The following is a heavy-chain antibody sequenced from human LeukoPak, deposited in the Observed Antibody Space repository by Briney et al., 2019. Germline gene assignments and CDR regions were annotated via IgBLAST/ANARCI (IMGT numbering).Heavy chain of an antibody. V-gene: IGHV5-51*01. CDR2: IYPGDSHT. CDR1: EYNLTNYW. J-gene: IGHJ3*02. D-gene: IGHD2-8*01. Sequence: GESLKISCKGFEYNLTNYWIGWVRQMPGKGLEWMGIIYPGDSHTIYSPSFQGQVTISADKSINTAYLQWSSLKASDTATYYCARQESAQWDVFDIWGQGTMVAVSS. CDR3: ARQESAQWDVFDI.